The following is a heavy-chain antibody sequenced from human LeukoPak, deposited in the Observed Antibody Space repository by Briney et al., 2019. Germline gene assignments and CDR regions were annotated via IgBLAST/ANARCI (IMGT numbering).Heavy chain of an antibody. Sequence: SETLSLTCTVSGYSITSGYYWGWIWQPPGKGLEWIGSVYHSGSTYYNPSLQSRVTVSVDTSKNQFSLKLSSVTAADTAVYYCARDQEFFDYWGQGVLGTVSS. CDR1: GYSITSGYY. CDR2: VYHSGST. CDR3: ARDQEFFDY. J-gene: IGHJ4*02. V-gene: IGHV4-38-2*02.